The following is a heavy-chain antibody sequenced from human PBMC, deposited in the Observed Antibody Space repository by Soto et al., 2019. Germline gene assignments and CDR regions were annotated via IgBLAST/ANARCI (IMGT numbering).Heavy chain of an antibody. CDR2: IAYDGSNK. D-gene: IGHD3-22*01. Sequence: GGSLRLSCAASGFTFSSYGMHWVRQAPGKGLEWVAVIAYDGSNKYYADSVKGRFTISRENSKNTLYLQMNSLRAEDRAAYYCSKDRTGSSGYYSIWGQGTMVTVSS. CDR1: GFTFSSYG. J-gene: IGHJ3*02. V-gene: IGHV3-30*18. CDR3: SKDRTGSSGYYSI.